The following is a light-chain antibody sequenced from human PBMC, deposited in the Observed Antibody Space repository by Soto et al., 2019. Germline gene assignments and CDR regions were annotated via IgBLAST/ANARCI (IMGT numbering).Light chain of an antibody. Sequence: DIQMTQSPSTLSASVGDRVTITCRASQTISTWLPWYQQKPGKSPKLLIYKASSLESGDPSRFSGSGSGTELALTISSRQPYDVATYYCQQYNAYSFTFSPWTKLDIK. CDR1: QTISTW. V-gene: IGKV1-5*03. J-gene: IGKJ3*01. CDR3: QQYNAYSFT. CDR2: KAS.